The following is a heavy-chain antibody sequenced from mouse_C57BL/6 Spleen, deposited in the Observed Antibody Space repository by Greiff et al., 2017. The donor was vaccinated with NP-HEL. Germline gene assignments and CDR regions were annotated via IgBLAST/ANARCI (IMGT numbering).Heavy chain of an antibody. CDR2: IDPSDSYT. Sequence: VQLQQPGAELVMPGASVKLSCKASGYTFTSYWMHWVKQRPGQGLEWIGEIDPSDSYTNYNQKFKGKSTLTVDKSSSTAYMQLSSLTSEDSAVYYCARSRLLEAMDYWGQGTSVTVSS. D-gene: IGHD2-3*01. V-gene: IGHV1-69*01. CDR3: ARSRLLEAMDY. J-gene: IGHJ4*01. CDR1: GYTFTSYW.